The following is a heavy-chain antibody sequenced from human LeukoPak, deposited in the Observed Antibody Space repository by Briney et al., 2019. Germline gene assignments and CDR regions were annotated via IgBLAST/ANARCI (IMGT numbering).Heavy chain of an antibody. Sequence: ASVKVSCKASGYTFTSYYMHWVRQAPGQGLEWMGIINPSGGSTSYAQKFQGGVTMTRDMSTSTVYMELSSLRSEDTAVYYCARVRWFGESPYDYWGQGTLVTVSS. CDR3: ARVRWFGESPYDY. D-gene: IGHD3-10*01. CDR2: INPSGGST. J-gene: IGHJ4*02. CDR1: GYTFTSYY. V-gene: IGHV1-46*01.